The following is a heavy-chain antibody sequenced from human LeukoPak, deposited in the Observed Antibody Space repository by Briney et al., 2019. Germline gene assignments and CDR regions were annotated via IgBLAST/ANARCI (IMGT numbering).Heavy chain of an antibody. CDR3: AKRGDGSGSPYYFDY. Sequence: GGSLRLSCAASGFTFSSYAMSWVRQAPGKGLEWVSSISGSGGNTFYADSVKGRFTISRDNSKNTLYLQMNSLRAEDTAVYYCAKRGDGSGSPYYFDYWGQGTLVAVSS. V-gene: IGHV3-23*01. CDR1: GFTFSSYA. CDR2: ISGSGGNT. D-gene: IGHD3-10*01. J-gene: IGHJ4*02.